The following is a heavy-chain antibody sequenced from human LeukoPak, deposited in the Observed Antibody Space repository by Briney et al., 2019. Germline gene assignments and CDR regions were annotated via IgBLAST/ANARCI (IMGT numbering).Heavy chain of an antibody. CDR1: GGSLINYF. D-gene: IGHD6-13*01. Sequence: PSEALSLTCMGSGGSLINYFWSWLRQPPGRGGAWVVHIHSSGTNNYNLSLTSRVHISAHTSKTQFPPNLTPVPAADTAVYYGARWGRIAVARWDYWGQGTLATVSS. CDR2: IHSSGTN. V-gene: IGHV4-59*01. J-gene: IGHJ4*02. CDR3: ARWGRIAVARWDY.